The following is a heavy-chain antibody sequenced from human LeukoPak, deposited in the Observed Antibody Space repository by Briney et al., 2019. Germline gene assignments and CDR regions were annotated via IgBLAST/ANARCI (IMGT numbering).Heavy chain of an antibody. CDR3: ARAGSYYDSSGYYHLEY. J-gene: IGHJ4*02. Sequence: ASVKVSCKASGYTFTSYGISWVRQAPGQGLEWMGWISAYNGNTNYAQKLQGRVTMTTDTSTSTAYMELRSLRSDDTAVYYCARAGSYYDSSGYYHLEYWGQGTLVTVSS. V-gene: IGHV1-18*01. CDR2: ISAYNGNT. CDR1: GYTFTSYG. D-gene: IGHD3-22*01.